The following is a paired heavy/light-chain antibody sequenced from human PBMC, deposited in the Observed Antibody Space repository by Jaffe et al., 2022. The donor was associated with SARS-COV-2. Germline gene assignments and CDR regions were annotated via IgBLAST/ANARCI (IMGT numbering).Light chain of an antibody. Sequence: ESVLTQSPGTLSLSPGERATLSCRASQSVSSSYLAWYQQKSGQAPRLLIYGASSRATGIPDRFSGSGSGTDFTLTISRLEPEDFAVYYCQQYGTEKLTFGGGTKVEIK. V-gene: IGKV3-20*01. CDR2: GAS. CDR1: QSVSSSY. CDR3: QQYGTEKLT. J-gene: IGKJ4*01.
Heavy chain of an antibody. CDR1: GGTFSSYA. Sequence: QVQLVQSGAEVKKPGSSVKVSCKPSGGTFSSYAISWVRQAPGQGLEWMGGIMPIFGKPTYAQNFQGRVTITADESTSTVYMELSSLRSEDTAMYYCANSRDGYNNFLRGYYYYYYMDVWGKGTTVTVSS. J-gene: IGHJ6*03. V-gene: IGHV1-69*01. CDR3: ANSRDGYNNFLRGYYYYYYMDV. CDR2: IMPIFGKP. D-gene: IGHD3-10*01.